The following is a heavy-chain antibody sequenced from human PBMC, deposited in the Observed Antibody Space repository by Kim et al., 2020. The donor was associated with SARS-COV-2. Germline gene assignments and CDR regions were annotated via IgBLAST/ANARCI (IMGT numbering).Heavy chain of an antibody. Sequence: ANSNTTKYAASVKGRFTISRDDAKTSLYLQMNGLKTEDTAVYYCANNGMDVWGQGTTVTVSS. CDR2: ANSNTT. J-gene: IGHJ6*02. CDR3: ANNGMDV. V-gene: IGHV3-72*01.